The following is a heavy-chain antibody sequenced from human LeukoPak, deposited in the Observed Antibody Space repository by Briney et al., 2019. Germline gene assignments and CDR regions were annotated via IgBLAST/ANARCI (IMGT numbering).Heavy chain of an antibody. V-gene: IGHV4-38-2*02. CDR1: GYSISSGYS. CDR3: ARGVQWELLDGYYYYYMDV. J-gene: IGHJ6*03. CDR2: IYHSGST. D-gene: IGHD1-26*01. Sequence: PSETLSLTCTVSGYSISSGYSWGWIRQPSGKGLEWIGSIYHSGSTYYNPSLKSRVTISVDTSNKQVSLKLRSVTAADTAVYYCARGVQWELLDGYYYYYMDVWGKGTTVTVSS.